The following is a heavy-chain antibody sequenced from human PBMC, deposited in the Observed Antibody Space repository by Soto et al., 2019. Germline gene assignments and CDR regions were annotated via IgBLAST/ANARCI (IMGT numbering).Heavy chain of an antibody. CDR2: IFSSDEK. J-gene: IGHJ6*02. Sequence: SGPTLVNPTETLTLTCTVSGFSLYNDRMGVSWIRQPPGKALELLARIFSSDEKFYTTSLRGRLTISKDPSTSQVVLTLTNLDPLDTATYYCARIRLTYYYTSRGSMDVWGQGTTVTVSS. CDR3: ARIRLTYYYTSRGSMDV. V-gene: IGHV2-26*01. CDR1: GFSLYNDRMG. D-gene: IGHD3-3*01.